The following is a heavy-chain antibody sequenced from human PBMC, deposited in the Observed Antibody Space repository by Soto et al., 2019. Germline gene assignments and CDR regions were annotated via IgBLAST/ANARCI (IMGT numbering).Heavy chain of an antibody. D-gene: IGHD3-22*01. V-gene: IGHV3-30-3*01. J-gene: IGHJ4*02. CDR1: GFTFSSYA. Sequence: QVQLVESGGGVVQPGRSLRLSCAASGFTFSSYAMHWVRQAPGKGLEWVAVISYDGSNKYYADSVKGRFTISRDNSKNTLYLQMNSLRAEDTAVYYCAVDDSPGVGGLFDYWGQGTLVTVSS. CDR3: AVDDSPGVGGLFDY. CDR2: ISYDGSNK.